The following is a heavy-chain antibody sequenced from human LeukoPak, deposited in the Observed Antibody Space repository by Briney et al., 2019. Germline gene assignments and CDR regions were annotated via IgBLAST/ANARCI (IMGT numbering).Heavy chain of an antibody. D-gene: IGHD2-15*01. Sequence: GRSLRLSCAASGFTFSSYAMRWVRQAPGKGLEWVAVISYDGSNKYYADSVKGRFTISRDNSKNTLYLQMNSLRAEDTAVYYCAREHGAAPTDEYYFDYWGQGTLVTVSS. V-gene: IGHV3-30-3*01. CDR1: GFTFSSYA. CDR2: ISYDGSNK. CDR3: AREHGAAPTDEYYFDY. J-gene: IGHJ4*02.